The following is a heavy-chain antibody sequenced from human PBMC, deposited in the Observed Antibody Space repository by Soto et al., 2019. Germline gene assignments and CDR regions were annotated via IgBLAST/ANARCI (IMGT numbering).Heavy chain of an antibody. CDR3: AKAKNDYNWDDRPPFDY. Sequence: GGSLRLSCEASGFTLRNYAMTWVRQAPGKGLEWVSLISANDVGTYYAESVKTRFTISTDQSRNTVYLQMDSLRADDTAIYYCAKAKNDYNWDDRPPFDYWGQGTLVTVSS. D-gene: IGHD1-20*01. CDR1: GFTLRNYA. V-gene: IGHV3-23*01. J-gene: IGHJ4*02. CDR2: ISANDVGT.